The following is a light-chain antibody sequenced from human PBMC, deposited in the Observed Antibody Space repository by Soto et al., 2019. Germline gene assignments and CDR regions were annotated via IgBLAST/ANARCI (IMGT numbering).Light chain of an antibody. V-gene: IGKV1-5*01. CDR2: DAS. J-gene: IGKJ5*01. Sequence: IQLTHTPSTFSASVGYDFTITCRASQTISRWLAWYQQKPGRAPKLLIYDASTLESGVPSRFSGSGSETEFTLTISRLQPDDFATYFCHSRAFGQGTRLEIK. CDR1: QTISRW. CDR3: HSRA.